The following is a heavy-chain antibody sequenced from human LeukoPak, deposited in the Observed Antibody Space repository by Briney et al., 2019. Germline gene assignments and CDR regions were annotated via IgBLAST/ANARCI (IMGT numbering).Heavy chain of an antibody. V-gene: IGHV4-59*11. CDR1: GGSITSHY. CDR3: ARDHFGSLDS. J-gene: IGHJ4*02. CDR2: IYYTGST. Sequence: SETLSLTCSVSGGSITSHYWSWMRQPPGKGLEWIGYIYYTGSTDYNPSLKSRVTISVDTSKNQFSLTLTSVTAADTAVYFCARDHFGSLDSWGQGILVTVSS. D-gene: IGHD3-10*01.